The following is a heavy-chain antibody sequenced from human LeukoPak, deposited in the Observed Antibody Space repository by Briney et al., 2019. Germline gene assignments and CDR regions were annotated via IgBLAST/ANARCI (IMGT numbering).Heavy chain of an antibody. J-gene: IGHJ4*02. CDR1: GGTFSSYA. V-gene: IGHV1-18*01. CDR2: ISAYNGNT. Sequence: ASVKVSCKASGGTFSSYAISWVRQAPGQGLEWMGWISAYNGNTNYAQKLQGRVTMTTDTSTSTAYMELRGLRSDDTAVYYCARDLDLYDFWSGYHFDYWGQGTLVTVSS. D-gene: IGHD3-3*01. CDR3: ARDLDLYDFWSGYHFDY.